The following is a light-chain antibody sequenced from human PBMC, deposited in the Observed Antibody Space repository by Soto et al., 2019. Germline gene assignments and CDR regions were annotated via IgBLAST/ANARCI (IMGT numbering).Light chain of an antibody. CDR2: DVS. CDR3: SSYASNGDVL. Sequence: QSALTQPATVSGSPGQSITISCTGTSSDVGTYEYVSWYQHHPGKAPKLMIYDVSNRPSGVSDRFSGSKSGNTASLTISGLQAEDEAVYYCSSYASNGDVLFGGGTKLTVL. V-gene: IGLV2-14*03. J-gene: IGLJ2*01. CDR1: SSDVGTYEY.